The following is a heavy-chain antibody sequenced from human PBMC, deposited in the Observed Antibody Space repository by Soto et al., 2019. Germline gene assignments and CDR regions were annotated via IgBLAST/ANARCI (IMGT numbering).Heavy chain of an antibody. Sequence: RLSCAASGFTFDSFWMTWVRQAPGEGLEWVANIRQDGSEKYYVDSVKGRFTISRDNAKNSPYLQMNSLRAEDTAMYYCVRAPHYYDSSGFYYFDAFDIWGQGTMVTVSS. V-gene: IGHV3-7*03. D-gene: IGHD3-22*01. CDR1: GFTFDSFW. J-gene: IGHJ3*02. CDR3: VRAPHYYDSSGFYYFDAFDI. CDR2: IRQDGSEK.